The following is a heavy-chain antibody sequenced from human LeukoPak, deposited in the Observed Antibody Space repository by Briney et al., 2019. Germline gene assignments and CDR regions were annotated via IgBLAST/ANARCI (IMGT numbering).Heavy chain of an antibody. CDR1: GFTFSSYG. CDR3: ARHGPFSGSGWYFYYFDY. J-gene: IGHJ4*02. V-gene: IGHV3-30*03. D-gene: IGHD6-19*01. Sequence: GGSLRLSCAASGFTFSSYGRHWVRQGPGKGLEWVAVISYDGSNKYYADSVKGRFTISRDNAKNSLYLQMNSLRAEDTAVYYCARHGPFSGSGWYFYYFDYWGQGTLVTVSS. CDR2: ISYDGSNK.